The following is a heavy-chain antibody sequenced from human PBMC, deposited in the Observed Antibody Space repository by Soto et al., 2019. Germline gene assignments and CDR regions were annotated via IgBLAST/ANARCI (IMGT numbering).Heavy chain of an antibody. D-gene: IGHD3-3*01. CDR1: GGTFSSYA. Sequence: GASVKVSCKASGGTFSSYAISWVRQAPGQGLEWMGGIIPIFGTANYAQKFQGRVTITADESTSTAYMELSSLRSEDTAVYYCARGGSAFGVVIQNWFDPWGQGTLVTVSS. J-gene: IGHJ5*02. CDR3: ARGGSAFGVVIQNWFDP. CDR2: IIPIFGTA. V-gene: IGHV1-69*13.